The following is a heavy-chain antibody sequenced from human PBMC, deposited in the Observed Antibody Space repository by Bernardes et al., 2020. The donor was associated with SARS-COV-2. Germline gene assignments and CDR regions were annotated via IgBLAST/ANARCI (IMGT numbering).Heavy chain of an antibody. CDR1: GFTFSNAW. Sequence: GGSLRLSCAASGFTFSNAWMSWVRQAPGKGLEWVGRIKSKTDGGTTDYAAPVKGRFTISRDDSKNTLYLQMNSLKTEDTAVYYCTSLAVSYRDWYFDLWGRGTLVTVSS. J-gene: IGHJ2*01. V-gene: IGHV3-15*01. CDR3: TSLAVSYRDWYFDL. CDR2: IKSKTDGGTT.